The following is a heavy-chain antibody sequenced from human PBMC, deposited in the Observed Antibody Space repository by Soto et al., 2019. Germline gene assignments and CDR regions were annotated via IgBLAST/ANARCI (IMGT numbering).Heavy chain of an antibody. CDR1: GGSISSYY. J-gene: IGHJ4*02. CDR3: ARDRRTYYDSSEPLFDY. V-gene: IGHV4-59*01. CDR2: IYYSGST. D-gene: IGHD3-22*01. Sequence: SETLSLTCTVSGGSISSYYWSCIRQPPGKGLEWIGYIYYSGSTNYNPSVKSRVTISVDTSKNQFSLKLSSVTAADTAVYYCARDRRTYYDSSEPLFDYWGQGTLVTVSS.